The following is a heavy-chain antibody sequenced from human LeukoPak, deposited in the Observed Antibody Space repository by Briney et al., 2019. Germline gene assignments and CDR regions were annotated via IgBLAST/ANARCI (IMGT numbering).Heavy chain of an antibody. CDR2: ISSSSSTI. CDR1: GFTFSSYA. V-gene: IGHV3-48*01. D-gene: IGHD6-19*01. J-gene: IGHJ5*02. Sequence: GGSLRLSCAASGFTFSSYAMNWVRQAPGKGLEWVSYISSSSSTIYYADSVKGRFTISRDNAKNSLYLQMNSLRAEDTAVYYCARESSGWHNWFDPWGQGTLVTVSS. CDR3: ARESSGWHNWFDP.